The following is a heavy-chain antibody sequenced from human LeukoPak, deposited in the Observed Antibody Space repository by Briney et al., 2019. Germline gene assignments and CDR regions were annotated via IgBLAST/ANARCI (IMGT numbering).Heavy chain of an antibody. J-gene: IGHJ4*02. Sequence: GGSLRLSCAASGFIFSSSAMSWVHQAPGKGLEWVSSISGGGGSTYYADSVKGRFTISRDNSKNTLYLQMNSLRAEDTAVYYCAKDGRSTSPGYWGQGTLVTVST. CDR1: GFIFSSSA. CDR2: ISGGGGST. CDR3: AKDGRSTSPGY. V-gene: IGHV3-23*01. D-gene: IGHD2-2*01.